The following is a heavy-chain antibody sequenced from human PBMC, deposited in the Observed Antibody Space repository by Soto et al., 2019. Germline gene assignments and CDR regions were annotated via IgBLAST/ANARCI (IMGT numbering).Heavy chain of an antibody. V-gene: IGHV3-23*01. J-gene: IGHJ4*02. CDR2: ISGSGGST. CDR1: GFTFSSYA. Sequence: GGSLRLSCAASGFTFSSYAMSWVRQAPGKGLEWVSAISGSGGSTYYADSVKGRFTISRDTSKNTLYLQMNSLRAEDTAVYYCAKDQVSYYDSSGYFAPTNFDYWGQGTLVTVSS. D-gene: IGHD3-22*01. CDR3: AKDQVSYYDSSGYFAPTNFDY.